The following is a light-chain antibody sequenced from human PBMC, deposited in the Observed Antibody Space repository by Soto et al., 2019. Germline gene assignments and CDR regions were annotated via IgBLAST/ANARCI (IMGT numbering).Light chain of an antibody. J-gene: IGLJ2*01. CDR1: SSNIENNY. Sequence: QSVLTQPPSVSAAPGQKVTISCSGSSSNIENNYISWYQQLPGTAPKLLIYDNHRRPSGIPDRFSGSKSGTSATLGITGLQTGDEADYYCGTWDSSLSAVVFGGGTKLTVL. CDR3: GTWDSSLSAVV. CDR2: DNH. V-gene: IGLV1-51*01.